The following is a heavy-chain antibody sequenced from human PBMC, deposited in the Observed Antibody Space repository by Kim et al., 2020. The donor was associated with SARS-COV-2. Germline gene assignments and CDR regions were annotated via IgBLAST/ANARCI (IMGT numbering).Heavy chain of an antibody. CDR1: GYTFTGYY. J-gene: IGHJ6*02. D-gene: IGHD2-2*02. V-gene: IGHV1-2*02. CDR2: INPNSGGT. Sequence: ASVKVSCKASGYTFTGYYMHWVRQAPGQGLEWMGWINPNSGGTNYAQKFQGRVTMTRDTSISTAYMELSRMRSDDTAVYYCARYCSSTSCYIDYYGMDVWGQGTTVTVSS. CDR3: ARYCSSTSCYIDYYGMDV.